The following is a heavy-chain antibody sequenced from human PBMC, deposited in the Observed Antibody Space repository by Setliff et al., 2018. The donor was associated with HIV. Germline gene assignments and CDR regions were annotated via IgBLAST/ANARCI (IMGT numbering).Heavy chain of an antibody. D-gene: IGHD3-10*01. V-gene: IGHV3-30*02. Sequence: LRLSCAASGFTFSNFGMHWVRQAPGKGLEWVAFIRIDGINKYYADSVKGRSTISRDNSKNTVYLQLDSLRSDDTAVYYCATPGVGAGAFDIWGRGTMVTVSS. CDR2: IRIDGINK. CDR1: GFTFSNFG. J-gene: IGHJ3*02. CDR3: ATPGVGAGAFDI.